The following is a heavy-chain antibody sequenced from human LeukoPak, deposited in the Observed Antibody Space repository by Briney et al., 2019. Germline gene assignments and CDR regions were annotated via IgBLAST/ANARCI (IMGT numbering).Heavy chain of an antibody. D-gene: IGHD5-12*01. CDR1: GFTFSSYW. CDR2: IKQDGSEK. Sequence: PGGSLRLSCAASGFTFSSYWMSWVRQAPGKGLEWVANIKQDGSEKYYVDSVKGRFTISRDNAKNSLYLQMNSLRAEDTAVYYCARDPVGWLRSHYFDYWGQGTLATVSS. J-gene: IGHJ4*02. CDR3: ARDPVGWLRSHYFDY. V-gene: IGHV3-7*01.